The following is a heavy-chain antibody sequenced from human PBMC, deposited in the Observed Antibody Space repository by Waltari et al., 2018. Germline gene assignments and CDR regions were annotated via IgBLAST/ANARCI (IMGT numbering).Heavy chain of an antibody. Sequence: QVQLVQSGAEVKKPGASVKVSCKASGYTFTSYYINWVRQATGQGLEWMGWSNPNSGDTCYAQKFQGRVTMTRNTSIGTAYMELSSLGSEDTAVYYCARGLGRGWFDPWGQGTLVTVSS. J-gene: IGHJ5*02. D-gene: IGHD2-15*01. CDR3: ARGLGRGWFDP. CDR1: GYTFTSYY. CDR2: SNPNSGDT. V-gene: IGHV1-8*02.